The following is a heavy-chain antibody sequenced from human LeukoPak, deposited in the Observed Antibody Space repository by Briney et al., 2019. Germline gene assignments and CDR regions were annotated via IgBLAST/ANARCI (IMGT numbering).Heavy chain of an antibody. V-gene: IGHV3-53*01. Sequence: GGSLRLSCAASGFTVSSNYMSWVRQAPGKGLEWVSVIYSGGSTYYADSVKGRFTISRDNSKNTLYLQMNSLRAEDTAVYYCARDLLWGYFDYWGQGTLVTVSS. CDR1: GFTVSSNY. CDR2: IYSGGST. CDR3: ARDLLWGYFDY. D-gene: IGHD3-16*01. J-gene: IGHJ4*02.